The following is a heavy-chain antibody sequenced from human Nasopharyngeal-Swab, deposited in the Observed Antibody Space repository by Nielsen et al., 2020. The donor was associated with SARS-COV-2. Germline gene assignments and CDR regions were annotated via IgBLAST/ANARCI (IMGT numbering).Heavy chain of an antibody. J-gene: IGHJ4*02. CDR2: ISWDGVNT. V-gene: IGHV3-43*01. D-gene: IGHD3-10*01. CDR3: AKGVHYMSYFHTPPSDH. Sequence: GGSLRLSCVASGFTFDDYGLHWVRQVPGKGLEWVSLISWDGVNTYYADSVKGRFTISRDNSRNSLFLQMNSLKTEDTALYYCAKGVHYMSYFHTPPSDHWGQGTPVTVS. CDR1: GFTFDDYG.